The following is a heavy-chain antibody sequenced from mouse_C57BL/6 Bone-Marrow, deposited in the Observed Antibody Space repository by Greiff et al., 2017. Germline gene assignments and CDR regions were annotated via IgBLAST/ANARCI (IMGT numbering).Heavy chain of an antibody. Sequence: QVQLQQPGAELVMPGASVKLSCKASGYTFTSYWMHWVKQRPGQGLEWIGEIDPSDSYTNYNQKFKGKSTLTVDKSSSTAYMQLSSLTSEDSADYYCARNYYGSSYYFDYWGQGTTLTVSS. J-gene: IGHJ2*01. V-gene: IGHV1-69*01. CDR2: IDPSDSYT. D-gene: IGHD1-1*01. CDR1: GYTFTSYW. CDR3: ARNYYGSSYYFDY.